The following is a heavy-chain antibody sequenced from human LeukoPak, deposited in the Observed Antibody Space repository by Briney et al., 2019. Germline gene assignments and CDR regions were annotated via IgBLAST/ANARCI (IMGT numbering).Heavy chain of an antibody. D-gene: IGHD2-8*02. CDR3: AKDEFVASDFTGAFDI. V-gene: IGHV3-9*03. J-gene: IGHJ3*02. CDR2: ISWNSGSI. Sequence: PGRSLRLSCAASGFTFDDYAMHWVRRAPGKGLEWVSGISWNSGSIGYADSVKGRFTISRDNAKNSLYLQMNSLRPEDMALYYCAKDEFVASDFTGAFDIWGQGTMVTVSS. CDR1: GFTFDDYA.